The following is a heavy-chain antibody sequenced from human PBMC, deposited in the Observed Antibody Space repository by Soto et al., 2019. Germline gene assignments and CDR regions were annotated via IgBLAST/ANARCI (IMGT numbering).Heavy chain of an antibody. CDR2: IWYDGSNK. CDR1: GFTFSTYG. CDR3: ASLVVPDYRIAGAGTRGENYYNGMDV. Sequence: GGSLRLSCAASGFTFSTYGLHWVRQAPGKGLEWVAVIWYDGSNKYYADSVKGRFTISRDNSKNTLYLQMNSLRAEDTAVYYCASLVVPDYRIAGAGTRGENYYNGMDVWGQGTTVTVSS. D-gene: IGHD6-13*01. V-gene: IGHV3-33*01. J-gene: IGHJ6*02.